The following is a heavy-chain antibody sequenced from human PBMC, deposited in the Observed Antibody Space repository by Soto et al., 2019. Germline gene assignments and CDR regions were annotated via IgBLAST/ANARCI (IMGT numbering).Heavy chain of an antibody. J-gene: IGHJ5*02. Sequence: SETLSLTCTVSGGSISSSSYYWGWIRQPPGKGLEWIGYIYYSGSTYYNPSLKSRVTISVDTSKNQFSLKLSSVTAADTAVYYCARGKLGSCSGGSCEGNCFDPWGQGTLVTVSS. CDR1: GGSISSSSYY. CDR2: IYYSGST. D-gene: IGHD2-15*01. CDR3: ARGKLGSCSGGSCEGNCFDP. V-gene: IGHV4-31*03.